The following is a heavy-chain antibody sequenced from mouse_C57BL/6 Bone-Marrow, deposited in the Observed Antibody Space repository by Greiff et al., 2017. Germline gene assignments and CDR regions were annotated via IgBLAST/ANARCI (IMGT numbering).Heavy chain of an antibody. D-gene: IGHD1-1*01. Sequence: VQLQQSGAELARPGASVKLSCKASGYTFTSYGISWVKQRTGQGLEWIGEIYPRSGNTYYNEKFKGKATLTADKSSSTAYMELRSLTSEDSAVYFFARSYYGSSDFDYWGQGTTLTVSS. J-gene: IGHJ2*01. CDR1: GYTFTSYG. V-gene: IGHV1-81*01. CDR2: IYPRSGNT. CDR3: ARSYYGSSDFDY.